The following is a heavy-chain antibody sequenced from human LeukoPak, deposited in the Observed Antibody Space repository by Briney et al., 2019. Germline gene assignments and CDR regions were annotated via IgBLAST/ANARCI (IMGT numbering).Heavy chain of an antibody. CDR1: GFTFTTYA. CDR3: ARSIPPDF. Sequence: PGGSLRLSCVPSGFTFTTYAMNWVRQAPGKGLEWVSGITSGGRTYYADSVKGRFTISRDSSKNTLYLQMTSLRADDMALYYCARSIPPDFWGQGTLVTVSS. J-gene: IGHJ4*02. D-gene: IGHD1-26*01. V-gene: IGHV3-23*01. CDR2: ITSGGRT.